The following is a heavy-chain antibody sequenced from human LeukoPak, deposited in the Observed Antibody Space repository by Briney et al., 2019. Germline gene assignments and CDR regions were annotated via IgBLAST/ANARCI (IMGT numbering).Heavy chain of an antibody. CDR3: ASRRVGPFDY. Sequence: PSETLSLTCTVSGGSISSYYWSWIRQPPGKGLEWIGYIYYSGSTNYNPSLKSRVTVSIDTSKNEFSLKPSSVTAADTAVYYCASRRVGPFDYWGQGTLVTVSS. CDR1: GGSISSYY. CDR2: IYYSGST. V-gene: IGHV4-59*08. D-gene: IGHD1-26*01. J-gene: IGHJ4*02.